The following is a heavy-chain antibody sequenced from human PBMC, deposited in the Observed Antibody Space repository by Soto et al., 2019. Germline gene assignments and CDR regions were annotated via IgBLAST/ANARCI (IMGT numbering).Heavy chain of an antibody. CDR2: INPKSGVA. V-gene: IGHV1-2*02. D-gene: IGHD5-12*01. Sequence: VELVQSGAEVEKPGAAVRISCKTSGYTFTAYYIHWVRQAPGQGLEWMGWINPKSGVANYAQKFQGRVTMTRDTSISTVYMELTKMRSEDTTIYYCARQGSGSEYPQYFYYGMDVWGQGTTAAASS. CDR1: GYTFTAYY. CDR3: ARQGSGSEYPQYFYYGMDV. J-gene: IGHJ6*02.